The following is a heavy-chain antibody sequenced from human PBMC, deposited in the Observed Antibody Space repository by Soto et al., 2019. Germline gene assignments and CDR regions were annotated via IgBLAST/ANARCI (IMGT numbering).Heavy chain of an antibody. CDR2: IIPIFGTA. V-gene: IGHV1-69*12. CDR3: ARESRYCSGGSCYFLPGIDY. D-gene: IGHD2-15*01. CDR1: GGTFSSYA. J-gene: IGHJ4*02. Sequence: QVQLVQSGAEVKKPGSSVKVSCKASGGTFSSYAISWVRQAPGRGLEWMGGIIPIFGTASYAQKFQGRVTITADESTSTDYMELSSLRSEDTAVYYCARESRYCSGGSCYFLPGIDYWGQGTLVTVSS.